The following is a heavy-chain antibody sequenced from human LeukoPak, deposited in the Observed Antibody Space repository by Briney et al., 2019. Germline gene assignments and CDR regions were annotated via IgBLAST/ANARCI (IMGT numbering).Heavy chain of an antibody. Sequence: GGSLRLSCAASGFTFSSYSMNWVRQAPGKGLEWVSYISSSSTNIYYADSVKGRFTISRDNAKNSLYLRMNSLRDEDTAVYYCARDPGWVGYTFDPWGQGTLVTVSS. V-gene: IGHV3-48*02. CDR1: GFTFSSYS. D-gene: IGHD3-10*01. J-gene: IGHJ5*02. CDR3: ARDPGWVGYTFDP. CDR2: ISSSSTNI.